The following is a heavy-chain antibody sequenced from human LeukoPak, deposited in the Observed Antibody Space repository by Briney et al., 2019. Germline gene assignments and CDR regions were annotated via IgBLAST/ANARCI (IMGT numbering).Heavy chain of an antibody. Sequence: SETLSLTCTVSGGSISSYYWSWIRQPPGKGLEWIGYIYYSGSTNYNPSLKSRVTISVDTSKNQFSLKLSSVTAADTAVYYCARSGSYGQIGDYWGQGTLVTVSS. CDR2: IYYSGST. V-gene: IGHV4-59*08. CDR1: GGSISSYY. D-gene: IGHD5-18*01. J-gene: IGHJ4*02. CDR3: ARSGSYGQIGDY.